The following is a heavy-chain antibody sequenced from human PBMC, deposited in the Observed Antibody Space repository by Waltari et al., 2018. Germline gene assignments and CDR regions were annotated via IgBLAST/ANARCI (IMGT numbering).Heavy chain of an antibody. J-gene: IGHJ3*02. V-gene: IGHV4-38-2*01. CDR3: ARVLTTGTVAFDI. Sequence: QVQLRESGPGLVKPSETLSLTCVISGASLSSNLFWGWFRQSPEKGLEWIGNIYYSGVTYYSPFLKSRVFISIDTPRRQFSLKLTSVTAADTAVYYCARVLTTGTVAFDIWGQGTLVTVSS. CDR2: IYYSGVT. CDR1: GASLSSNLF. D-gene: IGHD1-7*01.